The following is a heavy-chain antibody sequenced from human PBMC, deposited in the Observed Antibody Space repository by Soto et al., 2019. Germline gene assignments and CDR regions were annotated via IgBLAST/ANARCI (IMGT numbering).Heavy chain of an antibody. J-gene: IGHJ4*02. D-gene: IGHD2-8*01. CDR2: ISYDGSNK. Sequence: GGSLRLSCAASGFTFSGYAMHWVRQAPGKGLEWVAVISYDGSNKYYADSVKGRFTISRDNSKNTLYLQMNSLRAEDTAVYYCARDIVLMVYAMDDRIAAAGYFDYWGQGTLVTVSS. CDR3: ARDIVLMVYAMDDRIAAAGYFDY. CDR1: GFTFSGYA. V-gene: IGHV3-30-3*01.